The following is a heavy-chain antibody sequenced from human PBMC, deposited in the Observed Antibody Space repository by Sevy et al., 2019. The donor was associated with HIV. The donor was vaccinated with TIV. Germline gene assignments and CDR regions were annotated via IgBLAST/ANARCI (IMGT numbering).Heavy chain of an antibody. CDR1: GFTFSSYW. J-gene: IGHJ4*02. CDR2: INSDGSST. CDR3: ARGNRATSIFGVVIILDPSWYDY. V-gene: IGHV3-74*01. Sequence: GGSLRLSCAASGFTFSSYWMHWVRQAPGKGRVWVSRINSDGSSTSYADSVKGRFTISRDNAKNTLYLQMNSLRAEDTDVYYCARGNRATSIFGVVIILDPSWYDYWGEGTLVTVSS. D-gene: IGHD3-3*01.